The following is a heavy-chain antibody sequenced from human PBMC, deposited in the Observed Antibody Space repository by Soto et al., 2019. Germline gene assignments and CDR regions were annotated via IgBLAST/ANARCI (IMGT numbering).Heavy chain of an antibody. CDR2: IIPIFGTA. V-gene: IGHV1-69*01. J-gene: IGHJ6*02. D-gene: IGHD6-6*01. CDR3: ARLPVDASIAATSTPHYYGMDV. Sequence: QVQLVQSGAEVKKPGSSVKVSCKASGGTFSSHAISWVRQAPGQGLEWMGGIIPIFGTANYAQKFQGRVTITADESTSTAYMELSSLRSEDTAVYYCARLPVDASIAATSTPHYYGMDVWGQGTTVTVSS. CDR1: GGTFSSHA.